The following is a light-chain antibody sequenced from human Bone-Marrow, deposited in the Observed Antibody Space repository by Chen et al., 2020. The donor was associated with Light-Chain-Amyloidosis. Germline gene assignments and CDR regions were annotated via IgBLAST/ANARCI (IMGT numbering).Light chain of an antibody. CDR2: NDD. V-gene: IGLV1-44*01. CDR3: ATWDDRLSGYV. Sequence: QSVLTQPPSTSGTPGQTVTITCSGSSSNIGSNIVTCYQHLPGAAPTLLIYNDDKRPSGVTDRFSAARSGTAASLAISGLQSGDEGDYHCATWDDRLSGYVFGSGTEVTVL. J-gene: IGLJ1*01. CDR1: SSNIGSNI.